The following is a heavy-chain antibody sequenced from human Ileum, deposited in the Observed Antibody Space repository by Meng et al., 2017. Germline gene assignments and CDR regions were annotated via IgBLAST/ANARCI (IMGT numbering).Heavy chain of an antibody. D-gene: IGHD6-13*01. V-gene: IGHV1-69*06. J-gene: IGHJ4*02. Sequence: QVQLVQSGAGVRKPGSSVKVSCKASGGIFSSFAISWVRQAPGQGLEWMGGIIPIFGSADYAQKFQGRVTITADKSTSTAYMELSSLRSEDTAVYYCARVAAAGRNWGQGTLVTVSS. CDR1: GGIFSSFA. CDR3: ARVAAAGRN. CDR2: IIPIFGSA.